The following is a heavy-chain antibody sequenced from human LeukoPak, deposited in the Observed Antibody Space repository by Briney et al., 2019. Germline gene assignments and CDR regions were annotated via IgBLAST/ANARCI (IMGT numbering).Heavy chain of an antibody. CDR1: GFTFSSFG. V-gene: IGHV3-30*02. CDR2: IRYDGSTK. CDR3: ARARWYSGSYYADY. J-gene: IGHJ4*02. Sequence: PGGSLRLSCAASGFTFSSFGMHWVRQAPGKGLEWVTFIRYDGSTKYYADSVKGRFTISRDNSKNTLYLQMNSLRAEDTAVYYCARARWYSGSYYADYWGQGTLVTVSS. D-gene: IGHD1-26*01.